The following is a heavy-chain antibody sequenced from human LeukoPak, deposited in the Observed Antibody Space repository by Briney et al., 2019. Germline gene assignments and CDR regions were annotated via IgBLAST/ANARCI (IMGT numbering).Heavy chain of an antibody. CDR3: ARGTIYYYGPGSYYKRYNWFDP. CDR2: ISAYNGNT. J-gene: IGHJ5*02. V-gene: IGHV1-18*04. Sequence: ASVKVSCKASGYTFTSYGISWVRQAPGQGLEWMGWISAYNGNTNYAQKLQGRVTMTTDTSTSTAYMELRSLRSDDTAVYYCARGTIYYYGPGSYYKRYNWFDPWGQGTLVTVSS. CDR1: GYTFTSYG. D-gene: IGHD3-10*01.